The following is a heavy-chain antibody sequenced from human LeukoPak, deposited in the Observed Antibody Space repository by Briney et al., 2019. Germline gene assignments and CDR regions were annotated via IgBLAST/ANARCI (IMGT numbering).Heavy chain of an antibody. CDR2: MSFDGSNE. D-gene: IGHD1-26*01. CDR1: GFIFSSYG. V-gene: IGHV3-30*03. CDR3: ARDTNIVGAIDY. J-gene: IGHJ4*02. Sequence: PGRSLRLSCAASGFIFSSYGMHWVRQAPGKGLEWVAVMSFDGSNEYYADSVKGRFTISRDNAKNSLYLQMNSLRAEDTAVYYCARDTNIVGAIDYWGQGTLVTVSS.